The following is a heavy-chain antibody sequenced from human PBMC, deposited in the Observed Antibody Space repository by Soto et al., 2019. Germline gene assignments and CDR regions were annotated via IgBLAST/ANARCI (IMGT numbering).Heavy chain of an antibody. D-gene: IGHD1-7*01. V-gene: IGHV1-46*01. CDR2: INPSGGST. CDR1: GYTFTSYY. J-gene: IGHJ4*02. CDR3: ARDRLYLELVGGFGY. Sequence: ASVKVSCKASGYTFTSYYMHLVRQAPGQGLEWMGIINPSGGSTSYAQKFQGRVTMTRDTSTSTVYMELSSLRSEDTAVYYCARDRLYLELVGGFGYWGQGTLVTVSS.